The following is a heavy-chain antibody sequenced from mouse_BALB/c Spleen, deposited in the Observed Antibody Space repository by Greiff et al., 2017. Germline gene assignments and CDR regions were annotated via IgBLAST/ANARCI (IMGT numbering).Heavy chain of an antibody. J-gene: IGHJ1*01. CDR1: GFTFSSYG. V-gene: IGHV5-6*01. D-gene: IGHD1-2*01. CDR2: ISSGGSYT. CDR3: ARFTTAWYFDV. Sequence: EVHLVESGGDLVKPGGSLKLSCAASGFTFSSYGMSWVRQTPDKRLEWVATISSGGSYTYYPDSVKGRFTISRDNAKNTLYLQMSSLKSEDTAMYYCARFTTAWYFDVWGAGTTVTVSS.